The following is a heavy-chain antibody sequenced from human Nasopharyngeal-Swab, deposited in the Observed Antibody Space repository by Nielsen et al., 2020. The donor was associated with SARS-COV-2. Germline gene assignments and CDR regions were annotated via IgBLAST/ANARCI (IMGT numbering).Heavy chain of an antibody. CDR1: EFTFSRIN. CDR3: ARDLRPTVTAFGH. D-gene: IGHD4-17*01. J-gene: IGHJ5*02. Sequence: GGSLRLSCAASEFTFSRINMYWARQAQGKGLEWVEIILNDGDGSNEYYADSVKGRFTISRDTAKNLLFLHMNDLRPEDTATYYCARDLRPTVTAFGHWGQGTLVTVSS. CDR2: ILNDGDGSNE. V-gene: IGHV3-33*07.